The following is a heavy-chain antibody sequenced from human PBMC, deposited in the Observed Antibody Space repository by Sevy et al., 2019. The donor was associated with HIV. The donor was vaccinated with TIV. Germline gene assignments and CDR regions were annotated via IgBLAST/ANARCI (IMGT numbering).Heavy chain of an antibody. Sequence: SENLSLTCTVSGGSISSYYWSWIRQPAGKGLEWIGRIYTSGSTNYNPSLKSRVTMSVDTSKNQFSQKLSSVTAADTAVYYCAREEYYDSISYLEKYGMDVWGQGTTVTVSS. V-gene: IGHV4-4*07. J-gene: IGHJ6*02. CDR2: IYTSGST. CDR3: AREEYYDSISYLEKYGMDV. D-gene: IGHD3-22*01. CDR1: GGSISSYY.